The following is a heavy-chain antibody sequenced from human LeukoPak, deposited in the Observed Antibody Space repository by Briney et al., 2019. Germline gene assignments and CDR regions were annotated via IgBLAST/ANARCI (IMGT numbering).Heavy chain of an antibody. CDR3: ATRIAAAGTGFDY. J-gene: IGHJ4*02. CDR1: GGSISSSSYY. CDR2: IYYSGST. D-gene: IGHD6-13*01. Sequence: SETLSLTCTVSGGSISSSSYYWGWIRQPPGKGLEWIGSIYYSGSTYYNPSLKSRVTISVDTSKNQFSLELSSVTAADTAVYYCATRIAAAGTGFDYWGQGTLVTVSS. V-gene: IGHV4-39*01.